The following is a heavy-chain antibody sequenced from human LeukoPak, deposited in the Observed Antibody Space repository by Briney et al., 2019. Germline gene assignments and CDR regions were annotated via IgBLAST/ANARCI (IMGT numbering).Heavy chain of an antibody. CDR2: IYTSGST. D-gene: IGHD4-17*01. CDR1: GGSISSGSYY. Sequence: PSQTLSLTCTVSGGSISSGSYYWSWIRQPAGKGPEWIGRIYTSGSTNYNPSLKSRVTMSVDTSKNQFSLKLSSVTAADTAVYYCARDYGDLIWSNWFDPWGQGTLVTVSS. CDR3: ARDYGDLIWSNWFDP. J-gene: IGHJ5*02. V-gene: IGHV4-61*02.